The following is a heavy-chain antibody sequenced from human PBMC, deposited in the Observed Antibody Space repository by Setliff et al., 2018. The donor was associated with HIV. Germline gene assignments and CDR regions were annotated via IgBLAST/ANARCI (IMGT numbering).Heavy chain of an antibody. J-gene: IGHJ6*03. CDR1: GFTFSDYY. CDR2: VRPYNADK. V-gene: IGHV1-2*02. Sequence: ASVKVSCKASGFTFSDYYMHWVRQAPGQGLEWMGWVRPYNADKNYAQKFQGRVTMTSDTSISTAYLELSGLTSDDTSIYYCARDRAYCSSGSCYRPLVYYFYYMDVWGTGTTVTVSS. D-gene: IGHD2-15*01. CDR3: ARDRAYCSSGSCYRPLVYYFYYMDV.